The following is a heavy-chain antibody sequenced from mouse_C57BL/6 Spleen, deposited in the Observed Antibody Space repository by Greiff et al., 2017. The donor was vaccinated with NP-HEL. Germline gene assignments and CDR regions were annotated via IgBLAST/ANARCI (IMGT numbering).Heavy chain of an antibody. CDR3: ARGDGNYAWFAY. J-gene: IGHJ3*01. V-gene: IGHV1-69*01. CDR1: GYTFTSYW. Sequence: QVQLKQPGAELVMPGASVKLSCKASGYTFTSYWMHWVKQRPGQGLEWIGEIDPSDSYTNYNQKFKGKSTLTVDKSSSTAYMQLSSLTSEDSAVYYCARGDGNYAWFAYWGQGTLVTVSA. D-gene: IGHD2-1*01. CDR2: IDPSDSYT.